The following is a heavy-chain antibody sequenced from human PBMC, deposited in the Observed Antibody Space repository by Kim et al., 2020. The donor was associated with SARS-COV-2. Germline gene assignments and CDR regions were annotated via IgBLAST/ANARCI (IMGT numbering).Heavy chain of an antibody. V-gene: IGHV7-4-1*02. D-gene: IGHD3-22*01. J-gene: IGHJ5*01. CDR1: GYTFTSRV. CDR2: IDTDTGTP. CDR3: ARDTYIRGYDYVSWFDP. Sequence: ASVKVSCKASGYTFTSRVINWLRQAPGQGLEWMGWIDTDTGTPAYAQGFTGRFVFSLDTSVTTAYLQISSLKAEDTAVYFCARDTYIRGYDYVSWFDPWGRGTLVTVSS.